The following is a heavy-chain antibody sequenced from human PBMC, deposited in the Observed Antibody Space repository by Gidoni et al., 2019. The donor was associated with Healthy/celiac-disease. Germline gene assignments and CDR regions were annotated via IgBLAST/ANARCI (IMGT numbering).Heavy chain of an antibody. D-gene: IGHD6-19*01. CDR2: IYHSGST. J-gene: IGHJ4*02. CDR3: ATKQYNSPYSFDY. Sequence: QVQLQESGPGLVTPSGTLSLTCGVSGDYISSSTWWSWVRQPPGKGLEWIGEIYHSGSTNYNPSLNSRVTISVDNSRNQFSLKLVSVTAADTAVYYCATKQYNSPYSFDYWGQGTLVTVSS. V-gene: IGHV4-4*02. CDR1: GDYISSSTW.